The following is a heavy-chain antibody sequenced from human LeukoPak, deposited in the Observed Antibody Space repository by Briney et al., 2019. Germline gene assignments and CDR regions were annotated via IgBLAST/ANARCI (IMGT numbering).Heavy chain of an antibody. J-gene: IGHJ4*02. CDR2: INHSGSI. D-gene: IGHD4-11*01. CDR1: GGSFSGYY. V-gene: IGHV4-34*01. Sequence: SETLSLTCAVYGGSFSGYYWSWIRQPPGKGLEWIGEINHSGSINYNPSLKSRVTISVDTSKNQFSLKLSSVTAADTAVYYCARGYYSNPDYWGQGTLVTVSS. CDR3: ARGYYSNPDY.